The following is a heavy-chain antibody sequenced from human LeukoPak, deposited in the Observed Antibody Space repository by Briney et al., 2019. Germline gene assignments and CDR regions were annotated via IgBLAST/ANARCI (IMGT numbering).Heavy chain of an antibody. V-gene: IGHV4-59*01. CDR3: ARAGYDTSGFWYFDL. Sequence: SETLSLTCSVSGGSISNYYWSWIRQPPGKGLKWIGSMYYSGSTNYNPSLKSRATISEDTSKKQFSLKLSSVTAADTAVYYCARAGYDTSGFWYFDLWGRGTLVTVSS. D-gene: IGHD3-22*01. CDR1: GGSISNYY. CDR2: MYYSGST. J-gene: IGHJ2*01.